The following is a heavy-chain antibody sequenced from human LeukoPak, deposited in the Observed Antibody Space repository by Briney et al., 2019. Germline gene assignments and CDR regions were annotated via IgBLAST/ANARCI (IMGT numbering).Heavy chain of an antibody. V-gene: IGHV3-23*01. D-gene: IGHD5-24*01. CDR3: AKAGRWLQLMDY. Sequence: GGSLRLSCAASGFTFNHFWMSWIRQAPGKGLEWVSAISGSGGSTYYADSVKGRFTISRDNSKNTLYLQMNSLRAEDTAVYYCAKAGRWLQLMDYWGQGTLVTVSS. CDR2: ISGSGGST. J-gene: IGHJ4*02. CDR1: GFTFNHFW.